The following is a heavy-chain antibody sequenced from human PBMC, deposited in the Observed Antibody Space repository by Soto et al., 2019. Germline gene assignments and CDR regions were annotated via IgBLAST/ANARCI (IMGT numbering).Heavy chain of an antibody. D-gene: IGHD3-3*01. J-gene: IGHJ3*02. CDR1: GYSIISGHY. CDR3: ARASATDYDFWSGYRSFDAFDI. V-gene: IGHV4-38-2*01. Sequence: KPSETLSLTCAVSGYSIISGHYWGWIRQPPGKGLEWIGSIYHSGSTYYNPSLKSRVSISVDTSKDDFSLKLNSVTAADTAVYYCARASATDYDFWSGYRSFDAFDIWGQGTMVTVSS. CDR2: IYHSGST.